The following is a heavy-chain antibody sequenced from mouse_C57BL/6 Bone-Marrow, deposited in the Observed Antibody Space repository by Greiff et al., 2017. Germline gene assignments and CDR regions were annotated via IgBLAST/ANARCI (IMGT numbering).Heavy chain of an antibody. V-gene: IGHV1-59*01. D-gene: IGHD6-1*01. Sequence: QVQLQQPGAELVRPGTSVKLSCKASGYTFTSYWMHWVKQRPGQGLEWIGVIDPSDSYTNYNQTFKGKATLTVDTSSSTAYMQLSSLTSEDSAVYYCASASGTWFAYWGQGTLVTVSA. CDR3: ASASGTWFAY. CDR1: GYTFTSYW. CDR2: IDPSDSYT. J-gene: IGHJ3*01.